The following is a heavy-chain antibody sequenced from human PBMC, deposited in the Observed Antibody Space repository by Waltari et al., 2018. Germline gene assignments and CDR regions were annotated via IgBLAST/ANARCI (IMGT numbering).Heavy chain of an antibody. D-gene: IGHD1-1*01. CDR3: TNLDDFLDV. CDR1: GFPFDNYA. V-gene: IGHV3-9*01. CDR2: ISWNSQSI. Sequence: EAQLVESGGGLIQPGRSLRLSCAASGFPFDNYAMHWVREVPGSGLGWVESISWNSQSIVYADSVKGRLTISRDNAKKSLYLQMNSVRVEDTALYYCTNLDDFLDVWGQGTTVTVSS. J-gene: IGHJ6*02.